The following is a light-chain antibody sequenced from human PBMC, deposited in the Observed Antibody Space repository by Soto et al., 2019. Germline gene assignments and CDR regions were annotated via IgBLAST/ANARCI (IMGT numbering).Light chain of an antibody. CDR1: TGAVTSGHH. J-gene: IGLJ3*02. V-gene: IGLV7-43*01. CDR3: LLYYGGAQPWV. CDR2: SIS. Sequence: QAVVTQEPSLTVSPGGTVTLTCASSTGAVTSGHHPNWFQQKPGQPPRALIYSISNKYSWTPARFSGSLLGGKAALTLSGEQPEDEADYYCLLYYGGAQPWVFGGGTQLTVL.